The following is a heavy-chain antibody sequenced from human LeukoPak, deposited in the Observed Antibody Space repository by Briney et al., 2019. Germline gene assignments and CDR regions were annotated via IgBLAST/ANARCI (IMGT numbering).Heavy chain of an antibody. CDR1: GGTFSSYA. CDR2: IIPIFGTA. Sequence: AAVKVSCKASGGTFSSYAISWVRQAPGQGLEWMGGIIPIFGTANYAQKFQGRVTITADESTSTAYMELSSLRSEDTAVYYCARVISWSGSYYKVENWFDPGGQGTLVTVSS. D-gene: IGHD3-10*01. V-gene: IGHV1-69*13. CDR3: ARVISWSGSYYKVENWFDP. J-gene: IGHJ5*02.